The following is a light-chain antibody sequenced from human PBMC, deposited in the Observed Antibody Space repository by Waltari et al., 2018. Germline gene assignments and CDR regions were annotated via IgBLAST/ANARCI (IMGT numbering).Light chain of an antibody. CDR3: QQYDNLPPLS. J-gene: IGKJ4*01. CDR2: DAS. CDR1: QDITNF. V-gene: IGKV1-33*01. Sequence: DIQLTQSPSSLSASVVDRVTITCQASQDITNFLNWYQQKPGKAPKLLIYDASKLQTGVPSRFSGSGSGTDFTFTITSLQPEDAATYFCQQYDNLPPLSFGGGTKVDIK.